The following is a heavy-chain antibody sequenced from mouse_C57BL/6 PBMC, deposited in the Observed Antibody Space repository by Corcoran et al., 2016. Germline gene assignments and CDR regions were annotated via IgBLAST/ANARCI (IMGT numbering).Heavy chain of an antibody. CDR1: GYSITSGYY. D-gene: IGHD2-4*01. CDR2: ISYDGSN. V-gene: IGHV3-6*01. J-gene: IGHJ1*03. CDR3: AREGEYDYDWYFDV. Sequence: DAQLQESGPGLVKPSQSLSLTCSVTGYSITSGYYWNWIRQFPGNKLEWMGYISYDGSNNYNPSLKNRISITRDTSKNQFFLKLNSVTTEDTATYYCAREGEYDYDWYFDVWGTGTTVTVSS.